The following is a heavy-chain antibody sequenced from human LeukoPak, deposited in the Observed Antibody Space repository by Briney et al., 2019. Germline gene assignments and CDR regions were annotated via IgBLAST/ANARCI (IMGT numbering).Heavy chain of an antibody. CDR2: INTDGTAT. V-gene: IGHV3-74*01. D-gene: IGHD1-14*01. J-gene: IGHJ4*02. CDR3: VRDSNLSFDY. CDR1: GLTLSTYW. Sequence: PGGSLRLSCAASGLTLSTYWMHWVRQAPGKGLVWVSHINTDGTATTYADSVKGRFTISRDNAKNTLYLQMNGLRAEDTAVYYCVRDSNLSFDYWGQGALVTVSS.